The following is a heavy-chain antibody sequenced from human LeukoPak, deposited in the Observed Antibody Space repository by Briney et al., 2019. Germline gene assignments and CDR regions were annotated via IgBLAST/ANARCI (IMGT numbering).Heavy chain of an antibody. Sequence: PGGSLRLSCAASGFTFSAYSMNWVRQAPGMGLEWVSYISSTSDSIYYADSVKGRFTVSRDNAKNLVYLQMNSLRVEDTGVYYCAKRGSVGTLGHFDYWGQGTLVTVSS. V-gene: IGHV3-48*04. CDR1: GFTFSAYS. J-gene: IGHJ4*02. D-gene: IGHD6-13*01. CDR3: AKRGSVGTLGHFDY. CDR2: ISSTSDSI.